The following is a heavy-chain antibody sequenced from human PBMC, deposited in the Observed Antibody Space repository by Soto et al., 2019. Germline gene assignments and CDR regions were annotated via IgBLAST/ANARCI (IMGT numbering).Heavy chain of an antibody. Sequence: GGSLRLSCAASGFTFSSYGMHWVRQAPGKGLEWVAVIWYDGSNKYYADSVKGRFTISRDNSKNTLYLQMNSLRAEDTAVYYCAGTYSNYYFDYWGQGTLVTVSS. CDR3: AGTYSNYYFDY. J-gene: IGHJ4*02. CDR2: IWYDGSNK. V-gene: IGHV3-33*08. D-gene: IGHD4-4*01. CDR1: GFTFSSYG.